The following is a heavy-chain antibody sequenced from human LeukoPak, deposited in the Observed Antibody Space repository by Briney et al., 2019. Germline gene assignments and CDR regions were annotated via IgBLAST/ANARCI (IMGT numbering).Heavy chain of an antibody. CDR1: GGSISSSSYY. V-gene: IGHV4-39*07. CDR2: IYYSGST. Sequence: SETLSLTCTVSGGSISSSSYYWGWIRQPPGKGLEWIGSIYYSGSTNYNPSLKSRVTMSVDTSKNQFSLKLSSVTAADTAVYYCARDEDTILDYWGQGTLVTVSS. J-gene: IGHJ4*02. CDR3: ARDEDTILDY.